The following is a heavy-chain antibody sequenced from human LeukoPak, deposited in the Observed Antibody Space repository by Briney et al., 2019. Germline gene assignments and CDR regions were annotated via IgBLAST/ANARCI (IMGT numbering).Heavy chain of an antibody. CDR3: AREHLDAFDI. Sequence: GGSLRLSCAASGFTFSSYSMNWVRQAPGKGLEWVSYISSSSSTIYYADSAKGRFTISRDNAKNSLYLQMNSLRAEDTAVYYCAREHLDAFDIWGQGTMVTVSS. CDR1: GFTFSSYS. J-gene: IGHJ3*02. CDR2: ISSSSSTI. V-gene: IGHV3-48*01.